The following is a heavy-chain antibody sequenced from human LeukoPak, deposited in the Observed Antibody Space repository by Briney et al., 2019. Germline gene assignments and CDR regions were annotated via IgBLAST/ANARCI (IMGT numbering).Heavy chain of an antibody. CDR3: ATFIGSSPPLWAD. J-gene: IGHJ4*02. CDR2: FDPEDGET. D-gene: IGHD6-6*01. V-gene: IGHV1-24*01. CDR1: GYTLTELS. Sequence: GASVKVSCKVSGYTLTELSMHWVRQAPGKGLEWMGGFDPEDGETIYAQKFQGRVTMTEDTSTDTAYMELSSPRSEDTAVYYCATFIGSSPPLWADWGQGTLVTVSS.